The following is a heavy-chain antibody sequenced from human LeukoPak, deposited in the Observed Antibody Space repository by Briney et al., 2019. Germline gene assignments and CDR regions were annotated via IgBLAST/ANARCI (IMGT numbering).Heavy chain of an antibody. J-gene: IGHJ4*02. V-gene: IGHV1-8*01. CDR3: ARTTMVRGVIAIRKYYFDY. D-gene: IGHD3-10*01. CDR1: GYTFTSYD. Sequence: ASVKVSCKASGYTFTSYDINWVRQATGQGLEWMGWMNPNSGNTGYAQKFQGRVTMTRNTSISTAYMELSSLRSEDTAVYYCARTTMVRGVIAIRKYYFDYWGQGTLVTVSS. CDR2: MNPNSGNT.